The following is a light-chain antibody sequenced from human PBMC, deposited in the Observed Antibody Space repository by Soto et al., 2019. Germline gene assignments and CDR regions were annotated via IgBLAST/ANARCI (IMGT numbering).Light chain of an antibody. J-gene: IGLJ2*01. V-gene: IGLV2-14*03. CDR2: DVT. CDR1: SSDVGDFNY. Sequence: QSALTQPASVYGSPGRSVTISCTGSSSDVGDFNYVSWYQHLPGRAPKLIIYDVTNRPSGISYRFSASKSGRTASLTISGLQAEDEADYYCSSYSSSSTHVVFGGGTQLTVL. CDR3: SSYSSSSTHVV.